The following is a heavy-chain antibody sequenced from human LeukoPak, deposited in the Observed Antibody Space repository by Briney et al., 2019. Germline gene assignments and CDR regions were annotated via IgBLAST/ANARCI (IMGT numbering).Heavy chain of an antibody. CDR1: GRIVTGYD. Sequence: GSPVTVSYTASGRIVTGYDRHSVGQAAGQGREGMGGINPNSGGTNYAKTLKGWVTMTRDTSISTAYMELSRLRSDDTAVYYCATSTNGSGSYYNGSQRGIYYYYYGMDVWGKGTTVTVSS. CDR2: INPNSGGT. D-gene: IGHD3-10*01. V-gene: IGHV1-2*04. CDR3: ATSTNGSGSYYNGSQRGIYYYYYGMDV. J-gene: IGHJ6*04.